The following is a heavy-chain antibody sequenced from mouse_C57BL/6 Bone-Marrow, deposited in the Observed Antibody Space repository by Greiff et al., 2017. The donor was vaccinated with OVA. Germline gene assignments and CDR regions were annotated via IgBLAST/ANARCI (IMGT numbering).Heavy chain of an antibody. Sequence: VQLQQPGTELVKPGASVKLSCKASGYTFTSYWMHWVKQRPGQGLEWIGNINPSNGGTNYNEKFKSKATLTVDKSSSTAYMQLSSLTSEDSAVYYCARYPNYYGSSAYYAMAYWGQGTSVTVSA. J-gene: IGHJ4*01. V-gene: IGHV1-53*01. CDR1: GYTFTSYW. CDR2: INPSNGGT. CDR3: ARYPNYYGSSAYYAMAY. D-gene: IGHD1-1*01.